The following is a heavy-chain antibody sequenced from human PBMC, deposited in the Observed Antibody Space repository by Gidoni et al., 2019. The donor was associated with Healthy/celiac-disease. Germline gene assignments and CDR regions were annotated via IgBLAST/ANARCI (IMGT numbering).Heavy chain of an antibody. V-gene: IGHV3-9*01. CDR2: ISWNSGSI. Sequence: VQLVESGVGLLQPGRSLRLSCAASGFTFDDYAMHWVRQAPGKGLEWVSGISWNSGSIGYADSVKGRFTISRDNAKNSLYLQMNSLRAEETALYYCAKDMARGVRFLEDWGQGTTVTVSS. D-gene: IGHD3-3*01. J-gene: IGHJ6*02. CDR3: AKDMARGVRFLED. CDR1: GFTFDDYA.